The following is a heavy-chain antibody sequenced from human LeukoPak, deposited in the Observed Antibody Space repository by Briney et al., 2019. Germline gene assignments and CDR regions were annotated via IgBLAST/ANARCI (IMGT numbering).Heavy chain of an antibody. CDR3: VRDQRIVGATMIDY. Sequence: GGSLRLSCAASGFTFNAYWMTWVRQAPGKGLEWVANIKQDGSEKYYVDSVKGRFTISRDNAKNSLYLQTNSLRAEDTAVYYCVRDQRIVGATMIDYWGQGTLVTVSS. D-gene: IGHD1-26*01. V-gene: IGHV3-7*03. CDR1: GFTFNAYW. CDR2: IKQDGSEK. J-gene: IGHJ4*02.